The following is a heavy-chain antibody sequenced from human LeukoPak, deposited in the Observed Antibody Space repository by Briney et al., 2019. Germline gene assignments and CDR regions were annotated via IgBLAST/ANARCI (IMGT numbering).Heavy chain of an antibody. V-gene: IGHV3-49*03. CDR1: GFTFRTYT. J-gene: IGHJ4*02. Sequence: GGSLRLSCVASGFTFRTYTMNWIRQAPGKGLEWVGFIRSKAYGGTTEYAAPVKGRFTISRDDSKSIAYLQMNSLKTEDTAVYYCTRDSGYCSGGSCYLGYWGQGTLVTVSS. CDR2: IRSKAYGGTT. D-gene: IGHD2-15*01. CDR3: TRDSGYCSGGSCYLGY.